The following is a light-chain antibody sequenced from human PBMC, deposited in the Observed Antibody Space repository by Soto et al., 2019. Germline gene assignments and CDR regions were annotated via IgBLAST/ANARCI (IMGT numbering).Light chain of an antibody. CDR3: SSYTSSHTYV. CDR2: EVS. V-gene: IGLV2-14*01. Sequence: QSVLTQPASVSGSPGQSITISCTGTSSDVGGYNYVPWYQQHPGKAPKLIIYEVSNRPSGVSNRFSGSKSDNTASLTISGLQAEDEADYYCSSYTSSHTYVFGTGTKVTVL. CDR1: SSDVGGYNY. J-gene: IGLJ1*01.